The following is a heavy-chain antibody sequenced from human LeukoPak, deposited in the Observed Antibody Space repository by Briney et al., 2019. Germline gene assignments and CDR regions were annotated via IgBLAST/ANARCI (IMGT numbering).Heavy chain of an antibody. CDR3: ARVSGRLERQSDLDY. J-gene: IGHJ4*02. Sequence: GGSLRPSCAASGFTFASYSMNWVRQAPGKGLEWVSSISGDSTYIYNAGSVKGRFTISRDNAQASLYLQMISLRADDTAVYYCARVSGRLERQSDLDYWGQGTLVTVSS. V-gene: IGHV3-21*01. CDR2: ISGDSTYI. CDR1: GFTFASYS. D-gene: IGHD1-1*01.